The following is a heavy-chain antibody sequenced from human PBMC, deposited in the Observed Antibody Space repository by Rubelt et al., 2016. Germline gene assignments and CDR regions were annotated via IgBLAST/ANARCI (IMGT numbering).Heavy chain of an antibody. CDR3: ARDGYSYGLDY. CDR2: INSDGSTT. V-gene: IGHV3-74*01. D-gene: IGHD5-18*01. J-gene: IGHJ4*02. Sequence: GKGLVWVSRINSDGSTTSYADSVKGRFTISRDNSKNTLYLQMNSLRAEDTAVYYCARDGYSYGLDYWGQGTLVTVSS.